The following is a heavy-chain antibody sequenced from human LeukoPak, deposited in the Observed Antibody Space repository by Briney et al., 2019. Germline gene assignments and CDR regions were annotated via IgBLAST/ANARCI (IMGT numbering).Heavy chain of an antibody. CDR1: GFTFSSYA. CDR3: ARDQSGYDYGMDV. Sequence: GGSLRLSCAASGFTFSSYAMHWVRQAPGKGLEWVAVISYDGSNKYYADSVKGRFTISRDNSKNTLYLQMNSPRAEDTAVYYCARDQSGYDYGMDVWGKGTTVTVFS. J-gene: IGHJ6*04. D-gene: IGHD3-10*01. V-gene: IGHV3-30*04. CDR2: ISYDGSNK.